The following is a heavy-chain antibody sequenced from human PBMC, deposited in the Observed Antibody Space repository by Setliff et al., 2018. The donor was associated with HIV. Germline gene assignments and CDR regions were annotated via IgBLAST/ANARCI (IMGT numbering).Heavy chain of an antibody. CDR2: MNPNSGNT. J-gene: IGHJ3*02. CDR3: ARGHSSGYTYSGSYGPFDI. V-gene: IGHV1-8*02. Sequence: ASVKVSCKASGYTFTSYDINWVRQATGQGLEWMGWMNPNSGNTGYAQKFQGRVTMTRNTSISTAYMELSSLRSEDTAVYYCARGHSSGYTYSGSYGPFDIWGQGTMVTVSS. D-gene: IGHD1-26*01. CDR1: GYTFTSYD.